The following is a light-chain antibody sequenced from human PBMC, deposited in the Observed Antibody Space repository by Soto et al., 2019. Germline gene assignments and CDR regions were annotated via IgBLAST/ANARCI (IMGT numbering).Light chain of an antibody. CDR1: QSVSSSY. CDR2: GAS. V-gene: IGKV3-20*01. J-gene: IGKJ1*01. Sequence: EIVLTQSPGTLSLSPGERATLSCRASQSVSSSYLAWYQQKPGQAPRLLIYGASSRATGIPDRFSASGSGTDFTLTISRLEPEDFAVYYCQQYGSSPPWTFGQGTKVDI. CDR3: QQYGSSPPWT.